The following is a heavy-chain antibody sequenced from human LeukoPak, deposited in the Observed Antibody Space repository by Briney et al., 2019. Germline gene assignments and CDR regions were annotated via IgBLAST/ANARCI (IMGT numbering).Heavy chain of an antibody. CDR1: GFTFSSYS. D-gene: IGHD3-16*01. Sequence: GGSLRLSCAASGFTFSSYSMNWVRQAPGKGLEWVASIKHDESEKNYLDSVKGRFTISRDNAQNSLYLQMNGLRVEDTAVYYCTRRLDDWGQGTLVTVSS. V-gene: IGHV3-7*01. CDR3: TRRLDD. CDR2: IKHDESEK. J-gene: IGHJ4*02.